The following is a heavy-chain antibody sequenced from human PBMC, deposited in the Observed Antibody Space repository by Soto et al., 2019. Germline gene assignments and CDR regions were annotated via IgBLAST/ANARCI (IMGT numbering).Heavy chain of an antibody. Sequence: ASVKVSCKASGYTFTSYAMHWVRQAPGQRLEWMGWINAGNGNTKYSQKFQGRVTMTRNTSISTAYMELSSLRSEDTAVYYCARCGYSYGRYGMDVWGQGTTVTVSS. D-gene: IGHD5-18*01. CDR3: ARCGYSYGRYGMDV. CDR2: INAGNGNT. CDR1: GYTFTSYA. V-gene: IGHV1-3*01. J-gene: IGHJ6*02.